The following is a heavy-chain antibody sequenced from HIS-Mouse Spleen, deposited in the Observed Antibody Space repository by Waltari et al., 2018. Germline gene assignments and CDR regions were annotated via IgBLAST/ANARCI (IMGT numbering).Heavy chain of an antibody. V-gene: IGHV4-39*07. Sequence: QLQLQESCPGLVKPSETLSLTCTVSGGSISSSSYYLGRIRQPPGKGLEWIGRIYYSGSTYYNPSLKSRVTISVDTSKNQFSLKLSSVTAADTAVYYCAREIPYSSSWYDWYFDLWGRGTLVTVSS. J-gene: IGHJ2*01. CDR3: AREIPYSSSWYDWYFDL. CDR2: IYYSGST. CDR1: GGSISSSSYY. D-gene: IGHD6-13*01.